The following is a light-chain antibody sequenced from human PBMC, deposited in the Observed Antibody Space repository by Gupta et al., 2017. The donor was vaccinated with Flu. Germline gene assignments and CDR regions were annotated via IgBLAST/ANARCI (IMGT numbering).Light chain of an antibody. CDR1: QNIRSW. Sequence: GDRVTMTCRASQNIRSWLAWYQQKPGEAPKLLIYLTSRLETGVPSRFSATGSGTEFTLTISSLQPDDSATYYCQHYNDYLGTFGQGTKVEI. J-gene: IGKJ1*01. V-gene: IGKV1-5*03. CDR3: QHYNDYLGT. CDR2: LTS.